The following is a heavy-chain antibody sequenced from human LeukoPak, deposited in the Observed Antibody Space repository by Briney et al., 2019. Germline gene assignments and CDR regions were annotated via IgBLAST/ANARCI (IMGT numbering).Heavy chain of an antibody. V-gene: IGHV1-24*01. CDR3: ATNFGQYCSGGSCYFVY. CDR2: FYPEDGET. Sequence: ASVKVSCKVSGYTLTELSMHWVRQAPGKGLEWMGGFYPEDGETIYAQKFQGRVTMTEDTSTDTAYMELSSLRSEDTAVYYCATNFGQYCSGGSCYFVYWGQGTLVTVSS. D-gene: IGHD2-15*01. J-gene: IGHJ4*02. CDR1: GYTLTELS.